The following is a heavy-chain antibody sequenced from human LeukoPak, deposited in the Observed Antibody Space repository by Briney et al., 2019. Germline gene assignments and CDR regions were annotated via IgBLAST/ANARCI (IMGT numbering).Heavy chain of an antibody. CDR1: GYRFTNYW. CDR3: ARLSGDWDRGSYFDY. Sequence: GESLQISCKGSGYRFTNYWIAWVRQMPGKGLEWMGVIYPGDSDTRYSPSFQGQVTISGDKSISTAYLQWSSLKASDTAMYYCARLSGDWDRGSYFDYWGQGTLVTVSS. CDR2: IYPGDSDT. D-gene: IGHD3/OR15-3a*01. V-gene: IGHV5-51*01. J-gene: IGHJ4*02.